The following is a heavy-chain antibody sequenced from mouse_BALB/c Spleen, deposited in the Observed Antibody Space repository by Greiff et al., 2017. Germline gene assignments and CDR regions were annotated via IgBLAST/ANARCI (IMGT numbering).Heavy chain of an antibody. D-gene: IGHD2-3*01. CDR3: ARLWLLLFDY. Sequence: VQLQQPGAELVKPGASVKLSCKASGYTFTSYWMHWVKQRPGQGLEWIGEINPSNGRTNYNEKFKSKATLTVDKSSSTAYMQLSSLTSEDSAVYYCARLWLLLFDYWGQGTTLTVSS. CDR1: GYTFTSYW. CDR2: INPSNGRT. J-gene: IGHJ2*01. V-gene: IGHV1S81*02.